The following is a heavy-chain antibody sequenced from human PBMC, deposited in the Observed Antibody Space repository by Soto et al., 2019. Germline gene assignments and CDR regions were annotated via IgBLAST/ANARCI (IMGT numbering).Heavy chain of an antibody. CDR1: GYTFTGYY. CDR2: INPNSGGT. CDR3: ARDSNEVRFLEWLVSSDKKTGEIDD. V-gene: IGHV1-2*02. Sequence: ASVKVSCKASGYTFTGYYMHWVRQAPGQGLEWMGWINPNSGGTNYAQKFQGRVTMTRDTSISTAYMELSRLRSDDTAVYYCARDSNEVRFLEWLVSSDKKTGEIDDWGQGPLVTVSS. J-gene: IGHJ4*02. D-gene: IGHD3-3*01.